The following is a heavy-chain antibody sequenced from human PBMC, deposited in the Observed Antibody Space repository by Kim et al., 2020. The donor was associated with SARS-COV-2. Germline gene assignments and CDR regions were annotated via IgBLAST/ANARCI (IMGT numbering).Heavy chain of an antibody. CDR2: ISYDGSNK. J-gene: IGHJ4*02. CDR1: GFTFSSYG. D-gene: IGHD3-16*01. V-gene: IGHV3-30*03. CDR3: ATGTGGFDY. Sequence: GGSLRLSCAASGFTFSSYGMHWVRQAPGKGLEWVAVISYDGSNKYYADSVKGRFTISRDNSKNTLYLQMNSLRAEDTAVYYCATGTGGFDYWGQGTLVT.